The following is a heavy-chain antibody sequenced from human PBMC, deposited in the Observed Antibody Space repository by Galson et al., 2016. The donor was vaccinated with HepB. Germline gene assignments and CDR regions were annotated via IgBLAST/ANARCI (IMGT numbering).Heavy chain of an antibody. J-gene: IGHJ5*01. CDR3: ARERLISAAGTFDS. CDR2: IYYSGIT. D-gene: IGHD6-13*01. Sequence: TLSLTCIVSGGSIKTGGHYWNWIRQHPGKGLQWIGYIYYSGITFYNPSLKSRLTTSVDTSKNQFSLRLSSVTAADTAVYFCARERLISAAGTFDSWGQGTLVTVSS. CDR1: GGSIKTGGHY. V-gene: IGHV4-31*03.